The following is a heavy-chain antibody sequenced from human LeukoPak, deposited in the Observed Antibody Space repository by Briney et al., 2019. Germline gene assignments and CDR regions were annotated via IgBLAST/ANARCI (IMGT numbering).Heavy chain of an antibody. J-gene: IGHJ4*02. V-gene: IGHV1-24*01. CDR1: GYTLTELS. Sequence: ASVTVSSKVSGYTLTELSMHWVRQAPGKGLEWMGGFDPEDGETIYAQKFQGRATMTEDTSTDTAYMELSSLRSEDTAVYYCATDLKDTAMVSSDFDYWGQGTLVTVSS. D-gene: IGHD5-18*01. CDR3: ATDLKDTAMVSSDFDY. CDR2: FDPEDGET.